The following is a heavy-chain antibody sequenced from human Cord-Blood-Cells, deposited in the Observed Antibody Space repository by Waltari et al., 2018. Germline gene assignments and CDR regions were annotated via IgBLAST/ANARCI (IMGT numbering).Heavy chain of an antibody. J-gene: IGHJ3*02. V-gene: IGHV5-51*01. CDR1: GYSFTRYW. CDR2: IYPGDSDS. CDR3: ATRGGYFDWLDAFDI. D-gene: IGHD3-9*01. Sequence: EVQLVQSGAAVKKPGESLKISCKGSGYSFTRYWIGWVRPMPGKGLEWMGIIYPGDSDSRYSPSCQGQVTISADKSISTAYLQWSSLKASDTAMYYCATRGGYFDWLDAFDIWGQGTMVTVSS.